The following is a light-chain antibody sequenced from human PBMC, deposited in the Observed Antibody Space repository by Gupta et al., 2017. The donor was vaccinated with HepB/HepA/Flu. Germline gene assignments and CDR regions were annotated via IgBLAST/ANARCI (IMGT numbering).Light chain of an antibody. J-gene: IGLJ1*01. V-gene: IGLV1-44*01. CDR1: SSNIGSNI. Sequence: QSVLTQPPSASGTPGPRVTISCSGSSSNIGSNIVNWYQQLPGTAPKLLIYSDNQRLSGVPDRFSGSKSGTSASLAISGLQSEDEADYYCAAWDDSLNGFLFGPGTKVTVL. CDR2: SDN. CDR3: AAWDDSLNGFL.